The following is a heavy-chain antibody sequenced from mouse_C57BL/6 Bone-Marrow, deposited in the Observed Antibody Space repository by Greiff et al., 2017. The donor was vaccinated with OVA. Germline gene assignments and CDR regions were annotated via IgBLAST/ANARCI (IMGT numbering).Heavy chain of an antibody. CDR1: GYTFTSYW. Sequence: VKLMESGAELVRPGSSVKLSCKASGYTFTSYWMHWVKQRPIQGLEWIGNIDPSDSETHYNQKFKDKATLTVDKSSSTAYMQLSSLTSEDSAVYYCARESYDYPYYFDYWGQGTTLTVSS. D-gene: IGHD2-4*01. J-gene: IGHJ2*01. V-gene: IGHV1-52*01. CDR3: ARESYDYPYYFDY. CDR2: IDPSDSET.